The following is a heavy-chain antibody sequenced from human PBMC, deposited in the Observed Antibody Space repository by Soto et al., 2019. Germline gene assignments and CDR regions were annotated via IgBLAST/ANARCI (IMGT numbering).Heavy chain of an antibody. J-gene: IGHJ4*02. Sequence: QVHLVESGGGVVQPGRSLRLSCAASGFSFSSYAMHWLRQAPGEGLEWVAVISNDGSNKFFADSVKGRFFISRDNSNNTLFLEMDSLRPEDTAVYYCAGGQHGNDYWGQGSLV. V-gene: IGHV3-30-3*01. CDR1: GFSFSSYA. CDR2: ISNDGSNK. CDR3: AGGQHGNDY. D-gene: IGHD2-15*01.